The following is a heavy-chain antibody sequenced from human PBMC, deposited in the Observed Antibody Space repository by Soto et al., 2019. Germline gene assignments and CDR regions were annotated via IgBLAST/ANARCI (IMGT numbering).Heavy chain of an antibody. CDR2: MNPNSGNT. Sequence: GASVKVSCKASGYTFTSYDINWVRHATGQGLEWMGWMNPNSGNTGYAQKFQGRVTMTRNTSISTAYMELSSLRSEDTAVYYCAMYQLVVGAFDIWGQGTMVTVSS. D-gene: IGHD6-6*01. CDR1: GYTFTSYD. J-gene: IGHJ3*02. V-gene: IGHV1-8*01. CDR3: AMYQLVVGAFDI.